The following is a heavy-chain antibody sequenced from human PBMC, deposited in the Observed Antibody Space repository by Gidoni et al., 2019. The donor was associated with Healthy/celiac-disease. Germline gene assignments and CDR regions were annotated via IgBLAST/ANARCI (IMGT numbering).Heavy chain of an antibody. D-gene: IGHD5-18*01. CDR2: ISWNSGSI. Sequence: EVQLVESGGGLVQPGRSLRLSCAASGFTFEDYAMHWVRQAPGKGLEWVSGISWNSGSIGYADSVKGRFTISRDNAKNSLYLQMNSLRAEDTALYYCAKDMEDTAMVTGLGYYYGMDVWGQGTTVTVSS. CDR3: AKDMEDTAMVTGLGYYYGMDV. J-gene: IGHJ6*02. CDR1: GFTFEDYA. V-gene: IGHV3-9*01.